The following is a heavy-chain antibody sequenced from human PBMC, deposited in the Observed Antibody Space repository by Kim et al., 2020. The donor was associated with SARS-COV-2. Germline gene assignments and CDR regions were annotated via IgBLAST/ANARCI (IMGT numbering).Heavy chain of an antibody. Sequence: ASVKVSCKASGYTFTSYAMHWVRQAPGQRLEWMGWINAGNGNTKYSQKFQGRVTITRDTSASTAYMELSSLRSEDTAVYYCARALKGGRIVVVPAAQDWGQGTLVTVSS. V-gene: IGHV1-3*01. CDR1: GYTFTSYA. D-gene: IGHD2-2*01. J-gene: IGHJ4*02. CDR2: INAGNGNT. CDR3: ARALKGGRIVVVPAAQD.